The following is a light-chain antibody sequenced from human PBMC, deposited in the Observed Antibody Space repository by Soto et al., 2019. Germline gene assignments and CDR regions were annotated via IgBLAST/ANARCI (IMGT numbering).Light chain of an antibody. CDR3: QQSYRTPGT. Sequence: DIQMTQSPSSLSASVGDRVTTTCRASQGISSYLNWYQQKPGKAPKLLIYAASSLQSGVPSRFSGSGSGTDFTLTISSLQPEDFATYYCQQSYRTPGTFGQGTKVDIK. CDR2: AAS. CDR1: QGISSY. J-gene: IGKJ1*01. V-gene: IGKV1-39*01.